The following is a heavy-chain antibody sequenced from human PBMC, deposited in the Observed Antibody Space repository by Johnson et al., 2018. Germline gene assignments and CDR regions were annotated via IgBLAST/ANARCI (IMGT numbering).Heavy chain of an antibody. V-gene: IGHV4-59*01. D-gene: IGHD6-19*01. J-gene: IGHJ1*01. Sequence: QVQLQESGPGLVKPSETLSLTCTVSGGSISSYYWSWIRQPPGKGLEWIGNIFYRGSTNYNPSLKSRVTISVDTSKNQFSLKLSSVTAADTAVYYCASWAAVAGTEAEYFQHWGQGTLVTVSS. CDR2: IFYRGST. CDR1: GGSISSYY. CDR3: ASWAAVAGTEAEYFQH.